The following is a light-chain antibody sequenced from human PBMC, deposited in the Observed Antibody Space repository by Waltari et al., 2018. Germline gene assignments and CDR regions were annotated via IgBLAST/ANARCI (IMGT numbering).Light chain of an antibody. J-gene: IGLJ2*01. CDR2: QDK. CDR3: QVWDNNIVV. V-gene: IGLV3-1*01. CDR1: NLGNRY. Sequence: SYDLTQPPSVSVSTGQTASITCSVDNLGNRYVSWIQQRPGQSPFLVMYQDKKRPSGIPERFSGSNSGNTATLTVSGAQAMDEADYYCQVWDNNIVVFGGGTKLTVL.